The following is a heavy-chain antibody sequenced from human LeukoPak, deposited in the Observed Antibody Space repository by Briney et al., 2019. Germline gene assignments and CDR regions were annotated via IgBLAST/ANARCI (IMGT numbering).Heavy chain of an antibody. Sequence: SETLSLPCTVSGGSISIYYWSWIRQPPGKGLEWIGYIYYSGSTNYNPSLKSRVTISVDTSKNQFSLKLSSVTAADTAVYYCARSDGSSWYLRWFDPWGQGTLVTVSS. J-gene: IGHJ5*02. CDR2: IYYSGST. D-gene: IGHD6-13*01. CDR1: GGSISIYY. CDR3: ARSDGSSWYLRWFDP. V-gene: IGHV4-59*08.